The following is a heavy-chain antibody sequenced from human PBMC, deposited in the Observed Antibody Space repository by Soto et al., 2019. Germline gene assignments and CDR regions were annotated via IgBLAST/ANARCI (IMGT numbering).Heavy chain of an antibody. V-gene: IGHV4-39*01. J-gene: IGHJ4*02. Sequence: QLQLQESGPGLVKPSETLSLTCTVSGGSISSSSYYWGWIRQPPGKGLEWIGSIYYSGSTYYNPSLKSRVPISVDTSTNQFSLTLSSVTAADTAVYYCARVRMASFDYWGQGTLVTVSS. CDR2: IYYSGST. D-gene: IGHD2-8*01. CDR1: GGSISSSSYY. CDR3: ARVRMASFDY.